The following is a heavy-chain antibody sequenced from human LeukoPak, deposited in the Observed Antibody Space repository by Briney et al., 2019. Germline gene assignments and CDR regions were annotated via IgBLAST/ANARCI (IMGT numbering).Heavy chain of an antibody. CDR3: ASLPGTYYYDSSGRESDY. D-gene: IGHD3-22*01. J-gene: IGHJ4*02. CDR2: IIPIFGTA. Sequence: SVKVSCKASGGTFSSYAISWVRQAPGQGPEWMGGIIPIFGTANYAQKFQGRVTITTDESTSTAYMELSSLRSEDTAVYYCASLPGTYYYDSSGRESDYWGQGTLVTVSS. V-gene: IGHV1-69*05. CDR1: GGTFSSYA.